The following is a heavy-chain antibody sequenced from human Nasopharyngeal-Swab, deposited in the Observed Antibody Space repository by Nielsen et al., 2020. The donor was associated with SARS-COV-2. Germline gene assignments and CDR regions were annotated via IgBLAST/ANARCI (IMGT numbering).Heavy chain of an antibody. Sequence: GESLKISCAASGFTFSSYAMSWVRQAPGQGLEWVSGISLSGGGTYYADSVKGRFTISRDNSKDTLNLQMHSLRAEDTAVYYCAKGRTYCSGTSCFSFDSWGQGTMVTVSS. CDR3: AKGRTYCSGTSCFSFDS. CDR1: GFTFSSYA. J-gene: IGHJ4*02. D-gene: IGHD2-2*01. CDR2: ISLSGGGT. V-gene: IGHV3-23*01.